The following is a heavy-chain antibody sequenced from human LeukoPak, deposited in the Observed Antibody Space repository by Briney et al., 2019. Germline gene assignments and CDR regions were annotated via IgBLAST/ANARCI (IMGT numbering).Heavy chain of an antibody. CDR2: INHSGST. CDR1: GGSFSGYY. Sequence: PSETLSLTCAVYGGSFSGYYWSWIRQPPGKGLEWIGEINHSGSTNYNPSLKSRVTISVDTSKNQFSLKLSSVTAADTAVYYCAKTRRIYSGYELFDYWGQGTLVTVSS. CDR3: AKTRRIYSGYELFDY. D-gene: IGHD5-12*01. V-gene: IGHV4-34*01. J-gene: IGHJ4*02.